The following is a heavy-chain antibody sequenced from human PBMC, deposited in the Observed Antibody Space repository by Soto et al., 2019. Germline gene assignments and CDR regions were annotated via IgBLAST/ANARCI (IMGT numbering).Heavy chain of an antibody. CDR3: ARDQDYDILTGYYHHYYGMDV. CDR2: IIPIFGTA. V-gene: IGHV1-69*01. D-gene: IGHD3-9*01. CDR1: GGTFSSYA. J-gene: IGHJ6*02. Sequence: QVPLVQSGAEVKKPGSSVKVSCKASGGTFSSYAISWVRQAPGQGLEWMGGIIPIFGTASYAQKFQGRVTITADESTSTAYMELSSLRSEDTAVYYCARDQDYDILTGYYHHYYGMDVWGQGTTVTVSS.